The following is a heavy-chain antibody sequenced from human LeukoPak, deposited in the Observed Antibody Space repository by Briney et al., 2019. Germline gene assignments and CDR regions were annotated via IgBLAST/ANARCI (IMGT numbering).Heavy chain of an antibody. V-gene: IGHV1-18*01. CDR3: ARDYCSSNSCHRHHFDY. D-gene: IGHD2-2*01. J-gene: IGHJ4*02. Sequence: GASVKVSCKASGYTFISYGISWVRQAPGQGLEWMGWIKTYNGNINYAQKLQGRVTMTTDTSTSTAYMELRSLRSDDTAVYYCARDYCSSNSCHRHHFDYWGQGTLVTVSS. CDR1: GYTFISYG. CDR2: IKTYNGNI.